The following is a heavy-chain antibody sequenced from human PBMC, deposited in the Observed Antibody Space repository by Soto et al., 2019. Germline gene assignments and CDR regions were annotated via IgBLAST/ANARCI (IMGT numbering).Heavy chain of an antibody. J-gene: IGHJ6*02. V-gene: IGHV3-23*01. CDR2: ISGSGGST. D-gene: IGHD3-22*01. CDR1: GFTFSSYA. Sequence: GGSLRLSCAASGFTFSSYAMSWVRQAPGKGLEWVSAISGSGGSTYYADSVKGRFTISRDNSKNTRYLQMNSLRAEDTAVYYCAKELSGYSTHDHYYYGMDVLGQGTTVTVSS. CDR3: AKELSGYSTHDHYYYGMDV.